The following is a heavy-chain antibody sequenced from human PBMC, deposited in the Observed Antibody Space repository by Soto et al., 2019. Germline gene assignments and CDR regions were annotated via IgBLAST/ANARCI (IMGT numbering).Heavy chain of an antibody. CDR3: ARADGSSGTDLDY. D-gene: IGHD6-6*01. CDR2: ISYDGSNK. V-gene: IGHV3-30-3*01. CDR1: GFTFSSYA. J-gene: IGHJ4*02. Sequence: QVQLVESGGGVVQPGRSLRLSCAASGFTFSSYAMHWVRQAPGKGLEWVAVISYDGSNKYYADSVKGRFTISRDNSKNTLYLQMNSLRAEDTAVYYCARADGSSGTDLDYWGQETLVTVSS.